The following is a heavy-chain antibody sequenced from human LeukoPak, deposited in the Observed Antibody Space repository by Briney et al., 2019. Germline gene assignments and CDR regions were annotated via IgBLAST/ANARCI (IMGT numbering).Heavy chain of an antibody. CDR1: GFTFSSYA. J-gene: IGHJ4*02. CDR2: VTSDGGTT. D-gene: IGHD1-26*01. Sequence: GGSLRLSCAASGFTFSSYAMHWVRQAPGEELEYISGVTSDGGTTYHADSVKGRFTISRDNSKNTLYLQMSSLRVEDTAVYYCVKVSSTVGATYFDYWGQGTLVTVSS. V-gene: IGHV3-64D*06. CDR3: VKVSSTVGATYFDY.